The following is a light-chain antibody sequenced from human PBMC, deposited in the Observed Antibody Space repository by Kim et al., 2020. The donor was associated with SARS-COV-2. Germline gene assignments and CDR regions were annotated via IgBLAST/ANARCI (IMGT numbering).Light chain of an antibody. V-gene: IGKV3-15*01. Sequence: EIVMTQSPATLSVSPGERATLSCRASQSVSSNLAWYQQKPGQAPRRLIYGASTRATGIPARFSGSGSGTEFTLTISRLQSEDFAVYYCKQYNNWPLTFGEGTKVDIK. CDR1: QSVSSN. J-gene: IGKJ4*01. CDR2: GAS. CDR3: KQYNNWPLT.